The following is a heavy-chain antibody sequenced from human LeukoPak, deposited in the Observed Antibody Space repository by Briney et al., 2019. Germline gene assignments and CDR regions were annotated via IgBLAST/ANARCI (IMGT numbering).Heavy chain of an antibody. Sequence: SETLSLTRTVSGGSISSYYWSWIRQPPGKGLEWIGYIYYSGSTNYNPSLKSRVTISVDTSKNQFSLKLSSVTAADTAVYYCARAEPDTAMTYFDYWGQGTLVTVSS. D-gene: IGHD5-18*01. J-gene: IGHJ4*02. CDR1: GGSISSYY. CDR2: IYYSGST. CDR3: ARAEPDTAMTYFDY. V-gene: IGHV4-59*08.